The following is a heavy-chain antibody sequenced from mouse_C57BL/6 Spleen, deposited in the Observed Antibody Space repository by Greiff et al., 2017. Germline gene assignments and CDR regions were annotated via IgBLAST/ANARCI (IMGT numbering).Heavy chain of an antibody. V-gene: IGHV1-82*01. D-gene: IGHD4-1*01. Sequence: VQLQQSGPELVKPGASVKISCKASGYAFSSSWMNWVKQRPGKGLEWIGRIYPGDGDTNYNGKFKGKATLTADKSSSTAYMQLSSLTSEDSAVSFCARDWDGTVDYWGQGTTLTVSS. J-gene: IGHJ2*01. CDR2: IYPGDGDT. CDR3: ARDWDGTVDY. CDR1: GYAFSSSW.